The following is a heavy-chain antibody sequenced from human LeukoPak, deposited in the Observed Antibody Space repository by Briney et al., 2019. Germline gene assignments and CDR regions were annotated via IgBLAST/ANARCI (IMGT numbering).Heavy chain of an antibody. D-gene: IGHD5-12*01. Sequence: GGSLRLSCAASGFNFNNAWMSWVRQAPGKGLEWVSYISSSSSTIYYADSVKGRFTISRDNAKNSLYLQMNSLRDEDTAVYYCARDGYSGYAFDIWGQGTMVTVSS. CDR3: ARDGYSGYAFDI. CDR1: GFNFNNAW. J-gene: IGHJ3*02. CDR2: ISSSSSTI. V-gene: IGHV3-48*02.